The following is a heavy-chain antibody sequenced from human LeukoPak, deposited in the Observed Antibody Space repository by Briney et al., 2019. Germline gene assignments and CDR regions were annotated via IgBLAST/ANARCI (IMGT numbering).Heavy chain of an antibody. Sequence: GRSLRLSCAASGFTFSSYGMHWVRQAPGKGLEWVAGISYDGSNKCYADSVKGRFTISRDNSKNTLYLQMNSLRAEDTAVYYCAKARYYYGSGRSYYFDYWGQGTLVTVSS. CDR3: AKARYYYGSGRSYYFDY. D-gene: IGHD3-10*01. V-gene: IGHV3-30*18. CDR1: GFTFSSYG. CDR2: ISYDGSNK. J-gene: IGHJ4*02.